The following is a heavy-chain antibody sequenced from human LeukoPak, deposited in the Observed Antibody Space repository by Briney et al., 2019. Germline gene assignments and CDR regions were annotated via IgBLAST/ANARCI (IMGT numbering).Heavy chain of an antibody. CDR1: GFTLSSYA. CDR3: AKETNHYYDSSGYIDY. CDR2: ISGSGGST. J-gene: IGHJ4*02. V-gene: IGHV3-23*01. Sequence: GGSLRLSCAASGFTLSSYAMSWVRQAPGKGLEWVSAISGSGGSTYYADSVKGRFTISRDNSKNTLYLQMNSLRAEDTAVYYCAKETNHYYDSSGYIDYWGQGTLVTVSS. D-gene: IGHD3-22*01.